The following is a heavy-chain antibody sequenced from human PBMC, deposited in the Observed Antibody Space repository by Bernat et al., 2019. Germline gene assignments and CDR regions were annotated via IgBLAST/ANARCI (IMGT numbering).Heavy chain of an antibody. CDR1: GFTFRNYG. CDR3: EKPKGYGPNDAFDI. Sequence: EVQLLESGGGLVQPGGSLRLSCAASGFTFRNYGTSWVRQAPGKGLEWVSAIGGSDGTTYDADSVRGRFPISRDSNKHTLYMQMNSLRAEDTDVYYCEKPKGYGPNDAFDIWGQGTMVTVSS. D-gene: IGHD3-10*01. J-gene: IGHJ3*02. CDR2: IGGSDGTT. V-gene: IGHV3-23*01.